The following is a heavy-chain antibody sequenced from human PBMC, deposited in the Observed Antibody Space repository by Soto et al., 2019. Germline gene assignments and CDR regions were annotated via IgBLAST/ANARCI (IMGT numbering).Heavy chain of an antibody. CDR1: GGSISSYY. Sequence: SETLSLTCTVSGGSISSYYWSWIRQPPGKGLEWIGYIYYSGSTNYNPSLKSRVTISVDTSKNQFSLKLSSVTAADTAVYYCARALPFRSFSWSPVVAGIKRRVFHAFAIWGQGTMVPVSS. J-gene: IGHJ3*02. CDR2: IYYSGST. V-gene: IGHV4-59*01. CDR3: ARALPFRSFSWSPVVAGIKRRVFHAFAI. D-gene: IGHD3-9*01.